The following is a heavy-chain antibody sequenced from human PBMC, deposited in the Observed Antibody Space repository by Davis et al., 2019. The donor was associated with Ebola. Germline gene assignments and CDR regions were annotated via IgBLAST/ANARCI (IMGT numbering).Heavy chain of an antibody. V-gene: IGHV4-59*08. Sequence: PSETLSLTCTVSGGSISSYYWSWIRQPPGKGLEWIGYIYYSGSTNYNPSLKSRVTISVDTSKNQFSLKLSSVTAADTAVYYCARGLGARSYYYYGMDVWGQGTTVTVSS. J-gene: IGHJ6*02. CDR2: IYYSGST. CDR1: GGSISSYY. CDR3: ARGLGARSYYYYGMDV. D-gene: IGHD3-10*01.